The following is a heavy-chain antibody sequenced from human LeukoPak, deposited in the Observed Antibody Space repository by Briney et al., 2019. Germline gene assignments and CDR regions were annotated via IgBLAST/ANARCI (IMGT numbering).Heavy chain of an antibody. CDR2: IYTSGSA. J-gene: IGHJ4*02. CDR3: ARWDDSAWGFGD. D-gene: IGHD6-19*01. CDR1: GDSISVYY. Sequence: SEALSLTCTVSGDSISVYYWTWIRQPAGKGLEWIGRIYTSGSANYNPSLKSRVTMSVDTSKNQLSLKLTSVTAADTAVYYCARWDDSAWGFGDWGPGTLVTVSS. V-gene: IGHV4-4*07.